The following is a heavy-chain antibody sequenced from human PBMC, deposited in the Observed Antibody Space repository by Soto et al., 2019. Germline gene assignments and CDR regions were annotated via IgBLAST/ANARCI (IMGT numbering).Heavy chain of an antibody. J-gene: IGHJ4*02. CDR1: GFTFSNYY. Sequence: ASVKVSCKASGFTFSNYYMHWVRQAPEQGLEWMGLISPTANYTRYAQTFQGRFTITRDTSTSTVYMDLSSLTSEDTAVYYCARADSDQYFDYWGQGTRVTVSS. CDR3: ARADSDQYFDY. CDR2: ISPTANYT. D-gene: IGHD2-2*01. V-gene: IGHV1-46*01.